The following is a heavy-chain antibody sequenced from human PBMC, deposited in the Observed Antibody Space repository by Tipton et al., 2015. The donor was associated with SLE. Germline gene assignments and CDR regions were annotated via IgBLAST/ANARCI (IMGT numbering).Heavy chain of an antibody. CDR1: GGSISSSSYY. J-gene: IGHJ4*02. CDR2: IYYSGST. CDR3: ARDPGSGNSDLGY. Sequence: TLSLTCTVSGGSISSSSYYWGWIRQPPGKGLEWIGGIYYSGSTYYNPSHKSRVTISVDTSKNQFSLKLSSVTAADTAVYYCARDPGSGNSDLGYWGQGTLVTVSS. D-gene: IGHD4-23*01. V-gene: IGHV4-39*07.